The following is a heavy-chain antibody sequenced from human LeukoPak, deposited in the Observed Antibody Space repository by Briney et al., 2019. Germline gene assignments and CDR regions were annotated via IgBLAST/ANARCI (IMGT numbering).Heavy chain of an antibody. D-gene: IGHD2-15*01. J-gene: IGHJ4*02. CDR2: IYSAGTS. CDR1: GFSVSAIY. Sequence: GGSLRLSCTVSGFSVSAIYLSWVRQVPGKGLQWVSGIYSAGTSFHAESLEGRFTVSRDNAKNLLYLQMNSLRAEDTAVYFCARARLGFTRGIGTNYFDYWGQGTLVTVSS. CDR3: ARARLGFTRGIGTNYFDY. V-gene: IGHV3-66*01.